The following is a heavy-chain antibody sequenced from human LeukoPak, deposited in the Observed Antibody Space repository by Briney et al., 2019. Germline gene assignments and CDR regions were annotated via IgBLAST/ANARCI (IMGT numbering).Heavy chain of an antibody. CDR3: ARGTSSWTLYYYYYMDV. CDR2: MNPNSGNT. CDR1: GYTFTSYD. J-gene: IGHJ6*03. D-gene: IGHD2-2*01. V-gene: IGHV1-8*03. Sequence: GASVEVSCKASGYTFTSYDINWVRQATGQGLEWMGWMNPNSGNTGYARKFQGRVTITRNTSISTAYMELSSLRSEDTAVYYCARGTSSWTLYYYYYMDVWGKGTTVTVSS.